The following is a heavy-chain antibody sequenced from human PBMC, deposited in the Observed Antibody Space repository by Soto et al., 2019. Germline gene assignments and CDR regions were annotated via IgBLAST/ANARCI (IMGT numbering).Heavy chain of an antibody. V-gene: IGHV4-30-4*01. CDR1: GGSISSGDYY. Sequence: QVQLQESGPGLVKPSQTLSLTCTVSGGSISSGDYYWTWIRQPPGKGLGWIGYIYYSGNTYYNPSLKSRVTIAVDTSKNQFSLKLNSVTAADTAVYYCARVHYGDYSRNWFDPWGQGTLVTVSS. CDR3: ARVHYGDYSRNWFDP. J-gene: IGHJ5*02. CDR2: IYYSGNT. D-gene: IGHD4-17*01.